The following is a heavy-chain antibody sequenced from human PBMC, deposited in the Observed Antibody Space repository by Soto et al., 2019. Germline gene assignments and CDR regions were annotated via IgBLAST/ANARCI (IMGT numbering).Heavy chain of an antibody. CDR1: GGSFSGYY. CDR3: ARGTGIAALYYFDY. J-gene: IGHJ4*02. D-gene: IGHD6-13*01. CDR2: INHSGST. V-gene: IGHV4-34*01. Sequence: PSETLSLTCAVYGGSFSGYYWSWIRQPPGKGLEWIGEINHSGSTNYNPSLKSRVTISVDTSKNQFSLKLSSVTAADTAVYYCARGTGIAALYYFDYWGQGTLVTVSS.